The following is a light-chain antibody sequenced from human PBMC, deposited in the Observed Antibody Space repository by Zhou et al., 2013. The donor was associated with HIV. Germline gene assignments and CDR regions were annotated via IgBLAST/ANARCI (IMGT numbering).Light chain of an antibody. V-gene: IGKV3-11*01. CDR1: QSVSNS. CDR3: QQYGSSPRT. Sequence: IVLAQSPATLSLSPGERATLSCRVSQSVSNSVAWYQQKPGQAPRLLIYDASNRATGIPARFSGSGSGTDFTLTISRLEPEDFAVYSCQQYGSSPRTFGQGTKVEIK. J-gene: IGKJ1*01. CDR2: DAS.